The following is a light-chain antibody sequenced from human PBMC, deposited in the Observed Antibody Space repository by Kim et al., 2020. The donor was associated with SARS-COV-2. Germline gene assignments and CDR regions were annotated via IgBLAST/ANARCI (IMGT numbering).Light chain of an antibody. V-gene: IGLV3-19*01. CDR3: NSRDSSGNPI. CDR1: RLRSYY. Sequence: VALGQTVRITCHGDRLRSYYASWYQQKPRQAPVLVIYGKNNRPSGFPDRFSGSSSGNTASLTITGAQAEDEADYYCNSRDSSGNPIFGTGTKVTVL. CDR2: GKN. J-gene: IGLJ1*01.